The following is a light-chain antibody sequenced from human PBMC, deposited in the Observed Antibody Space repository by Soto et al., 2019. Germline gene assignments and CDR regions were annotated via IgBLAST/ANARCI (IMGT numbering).Light chain of an antibody. CDR1: QDIRNF. J-gene: IGKJ3*01. CDR2: AAS. CDR3: QNYSSVPV. Sequence: DIQMTQSPTSLSASVGDRVTITCRASQDIRNFVAWYQQKQGKAPKLLIYAASTLQSGVPSRFSGSGSGTDFTLTINSLQPEDVATYSCQNYSSVPVFGPGIKVEIK. V-gene: IGKV1-27*01.